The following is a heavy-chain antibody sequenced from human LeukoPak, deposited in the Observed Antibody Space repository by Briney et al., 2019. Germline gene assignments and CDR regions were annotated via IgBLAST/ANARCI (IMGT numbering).Heavy chain of an antibody. CDR1: GGSISSYF. CDR2: IYYSGRT. Sequence: SETLPLTCTVSGGSISSYFWSWIRQPPGKGLEWIGYIYYSGRTNYNPSLKSRVTISVDTSKNQFSLKLSSVTAADTAVYYCARHSSAAGTPDYWGQGTLVTVSS. J-gene: IGHJ4*02. D-gene: IGHD6-13*01. CDR3: ARHSSAAGTPDY. V-gene: IGHV4-59*08.